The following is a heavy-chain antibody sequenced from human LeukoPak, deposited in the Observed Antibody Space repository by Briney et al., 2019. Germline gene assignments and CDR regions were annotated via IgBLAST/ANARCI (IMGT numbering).Heavy chain of an antibody. CDR1: GYTFTSYY. J-gene: IGHJ2*01. V-gene: IGHV1-46*01. CDR3: ARDWHWGFDL. CDR2: INPSGGST. Sequence: VASVKVSCKASGYTFTSYYMHWVRQAPGQGLEWMGIINPSGGSTNYAQKFQGRVTMTRDTSTNTVYMELSSLRSEDTAVYYCARDWHWGFDLWGRGTLVTVSS.